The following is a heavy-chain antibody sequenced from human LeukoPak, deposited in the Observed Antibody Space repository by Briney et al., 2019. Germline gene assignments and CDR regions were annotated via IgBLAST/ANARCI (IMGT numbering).Heavy chain of an antibody. CDR2: IVVGSGNT. Sequence: SVKVSCKASGFTFTSSAVQWVRQARGRRLEWIGWIVVGSGNTNYAQKFQGRVTVTRDTSTSTVHMELSGLRSEDTAVYYCARDQEAFDYWGQGTLVTVSS. CDR3: ARDQEAFDY. V-gene: IGHV1-58*01. CDR1: GFTFTSSA. J-gene: IGHJ4*02.